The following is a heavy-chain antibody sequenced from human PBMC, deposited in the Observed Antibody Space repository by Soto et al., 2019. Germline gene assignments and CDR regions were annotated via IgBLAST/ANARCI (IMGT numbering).Heavy chain of an antibody. CDR2: INPGGGST. D-gene: IGHD2-2*01. J-gene: IGHJ3*02. CDR3: VRKLIVVGPGAPPNYAFDI. Sequence: ASVKVSCKASGYSFSAYYMHWVRQAPAQGLEWMGVINPGGGSTSYAQKFQGRITMTRDTSTNTVYMDLTSLTSDDTAVYYCVRKLIVVGPGAPPNYAFDIGGQGTQVTV. CDR1: GYSFSAYY. V-gene: IGHV1-46*01.